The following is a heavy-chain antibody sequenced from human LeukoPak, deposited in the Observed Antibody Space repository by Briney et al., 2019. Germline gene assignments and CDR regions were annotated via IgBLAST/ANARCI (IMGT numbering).Heavy chain of an antibody. J-gene: IGHJ4*02. Sequence: GGSLRLSCAASGFTFSNNWMHWVRQAPGKGLVWVSRIYSDGISTNYADSVKGRFTISGDNAKNTLYLQMNSLRAEDTAVYYCAGSVAPGSFDHWGQGTLVTDSS. CDR2: IYSDGIST. CDR1: GFTFSNNW. V-gene: IGHV3-74*01. CDR3: AGSVAPGSFDH. D-gene: IGHD2-2*01.